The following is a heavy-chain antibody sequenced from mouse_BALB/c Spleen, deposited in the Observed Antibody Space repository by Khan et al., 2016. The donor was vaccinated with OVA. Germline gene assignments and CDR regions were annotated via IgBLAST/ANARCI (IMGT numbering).Heavy chain of an antibody. CDR3: ARDGDGSTYPAWFGY. J-gene: IGHJ3*01. D-gene: IGHD1-1*01. CDR2: LSRTGSYT. Sequence: EVELVESGGALVKPGGSLKLSCAASGFTFNSYAMSWVRQSPEKRLAWVAELSRTGSYTYYPATVTGRFTISRDNAKTTLSLEMSSLRSEDTAIYYCARDGDGSTYPAWFGYWGQGTLVTVSA. V-gene: IGHV5-9-4*01. CDR1: GFTFNSYA.